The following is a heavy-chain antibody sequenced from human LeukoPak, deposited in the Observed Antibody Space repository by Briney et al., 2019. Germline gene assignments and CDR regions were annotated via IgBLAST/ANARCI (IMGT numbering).Heavy chain of an antibody. CDR3: ARGDGPTFDY. V-gene: IGHV4-4*07. Sequence: SATLSLTCTVSGDSISSYYWSWIRQPAGKGLEWIGRIYASGSTNYTPSLKSRVTMSIDTSKNQFSLKLSSVTAADTAVYYCARGDGPTFDYWGQGTLVTVSS. CDR2: IYASGST. D-gene: IGHD4/OR15-4a*01. J-gene: IGHJ4*02. CDR1: GDSISSYY.